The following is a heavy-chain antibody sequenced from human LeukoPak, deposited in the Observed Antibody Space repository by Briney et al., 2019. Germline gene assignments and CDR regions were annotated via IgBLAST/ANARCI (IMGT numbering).Heavy chain of an antibody. Sequence: SETLSLTCTVPGGSISSGSYYWSWIRQPAGKGLEWIGRIYTSGSTNYNPSLKSRVTISVDTSKNQFSLKLSSVTAADTAVYYCASTMIVVVTLHDAFDIWGQGTMVTVSS. CDR3: ASTMIVVVTLHDAFDI. D-gene: IGHD3-22*01. V-gene: IGHV4-61*02. CDR2: IYTSGST. J-gene: IGHJ3*02. CDR1: GGSISSGSYY.